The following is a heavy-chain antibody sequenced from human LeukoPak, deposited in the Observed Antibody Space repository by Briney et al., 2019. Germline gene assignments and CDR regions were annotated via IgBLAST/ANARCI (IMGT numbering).Heavy chain of an antibody. V-gene: IGHV3-74*01. CDR3: ATGNYYDSRGYYTFGH. CDR2: INGDGSTT. CDR1: GFTFSRYW. J-gene: IGHJ1*01. D-gene: IGHD3-22*01. Sequence: GGSLRLSCAASGFTFSRYWMHWVRQAPGEGLVWVSRINGDGSTTSYADSVKGGFTISRDNAKNTLYLQMNSLRAEDTAVYYCATGNYYDSRGYYTFGHWGQGTLVTVSS.